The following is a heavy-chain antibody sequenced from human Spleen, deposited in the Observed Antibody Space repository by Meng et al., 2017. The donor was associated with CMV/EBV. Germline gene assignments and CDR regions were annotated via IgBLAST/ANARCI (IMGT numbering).Heavy chain of an antibody. Sequence: QVQLVQAGTEVKKPGASVKVSCKASGYTFTSYGISWVRQAPGQGLEWMGWISAYNGNTNYAQKLQGRVTMTTDTSTSTAYMELRSLRSDDTAVYYCAREDHVGVGSSWHDYWGQGTLVTVSS. D-gene: IGHD6-13*01. V-gene: IGHV1-18*01. CDR2: ISAYNGNT. J-gene: IGHJ4*02. CDR3: AREDHVGVGSSWHDY. CDR1: GYTFTSYG.